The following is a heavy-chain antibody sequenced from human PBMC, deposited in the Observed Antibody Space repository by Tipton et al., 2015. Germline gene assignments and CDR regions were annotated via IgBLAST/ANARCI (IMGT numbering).Heavy chain of an antibody. V-gene: IGHV1-18*01. CDR2: VNPLNGNT. J-gene: IGHJ4*02. Sequence: QVQLVQSGAEVKRAGASVTVSCKASNYTFSAFGINWVRQAPGQGLEWMGWVNPLNGNTNVPRKHWGRVFLTTDTSTNTVYMELRSLTPDDTAVYYCARDRDDVDWYAIDYWGQGTLVTVSS. CDR3: ARDRDDVDWYAIDY. CDR1: NYTFSAFG. D-gene: IGHD6-13*01.